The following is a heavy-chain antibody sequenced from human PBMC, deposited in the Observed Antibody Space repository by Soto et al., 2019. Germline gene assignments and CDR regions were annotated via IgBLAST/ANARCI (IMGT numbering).Heavy chain of an antibody. CDR3: ARDGVARGNISCYY. J-gene: IGHJ4*01. D-gene: IGHD5-12*01. Sequence: ASVKVSCKASGYMFTKCAMHLVRQAPGQRLEWMGWISGDSGNTKYSPKLQDRIIITRDTSASTAYMELSSLRSEDTALYCCARDGVARGNISCYYWGQESLCTVSS. CDR2: ISGDSGNT. V-gene: IGHV1-3*01. CDR1: GYMFTKCA.